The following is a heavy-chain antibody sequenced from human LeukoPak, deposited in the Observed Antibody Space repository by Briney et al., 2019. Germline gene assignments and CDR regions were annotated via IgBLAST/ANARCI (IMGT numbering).Heavy chain of an antibody. J-gene: IGHJ4*02. D-gene: IGHD6-19*01. CDR3: ARPYFGYNTGRTIDS. CDR1: GASISSSSYS. Sequence: SETLSLTCTVSGASISSSSYSWGWIRQPPGKGLEWIASISYGGSTYYNPSLKSRVTISVDTSKNEFSLKLTFVTAADTAVHYFARPYFGYNTGRTIDSWGQGTLVTVSS. V-gene: IGHV4-39*01. CDR2: ISYGGST.